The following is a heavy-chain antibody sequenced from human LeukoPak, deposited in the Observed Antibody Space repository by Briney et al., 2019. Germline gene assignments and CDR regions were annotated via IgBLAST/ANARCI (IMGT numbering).Heavy chain of an antibody. CDR2: INHSGST. CDR1: GGSFSGYY. CDR3: ARSSGWPPGFRY. J-gene: IGHJ4*02. V-gene: IGHV4-34*01. Sequence: SETLSLTCGVYGGSFSGYYLSWIRQPPGKGLEWIGEINHSGSTNYNPSLKSRVTISVDTSKNQFSLKLSSVTAADTAVYYCARSSGWPPGFRYWGQGTLVTVSS. D-gene: IGHD6-19*01.